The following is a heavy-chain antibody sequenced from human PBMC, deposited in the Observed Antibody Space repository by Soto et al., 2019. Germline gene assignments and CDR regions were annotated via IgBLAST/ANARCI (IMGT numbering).Heavy chain of an antibody. CDR2: ISDDGTTT. J-gene: IGHJ4*02. Sequence: PWGSLNIACVACGLTFNMYGMPGARQVQGQSALWVSRISDDGTTTNYADSVRGRFTISRDNSKNTLYLQMNNLKPDVTAFYYCTRGPRADSAGAWAYWGKGTPVTVSS. V-gene: IGHV3-74*01. CDR1: GLTFNMYG. D-gene: IGHD6-13*01. CDR3: TRGPRADSAGAWAY.